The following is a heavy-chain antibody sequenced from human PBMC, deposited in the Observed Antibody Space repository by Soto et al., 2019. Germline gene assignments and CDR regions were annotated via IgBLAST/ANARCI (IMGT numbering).Heavy chain of an antibody. V-gene: IGHV3-30*18. CDR3: AKDSNGITIFGVVTARAWFDP. CDR2: ISYDGSNK. J-gene: IGHJ5*02. D-gene: IGHD3-3*01. Sequence: GGSLRLSCAASVFTFSSYGMHWVRQAPGKGLEWVAVISYDGSNKYYADSVKGRFTISRDNSKNTLYLQMNSLRAEDTAVYYCAKDSNGITIFGVVTARAWFDPWGQGTLVTVSS. CDR1: VFTFSSYG.